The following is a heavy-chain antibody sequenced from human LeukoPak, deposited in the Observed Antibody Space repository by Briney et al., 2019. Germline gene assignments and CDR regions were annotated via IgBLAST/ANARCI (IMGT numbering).Heavy chain of an antibody. CDR2: IRYDGNSE. J-gene: IGHJ4*02. CDR3: AKDLWNEINPNYFDY. Sequence: GGSLRLSCTASGFTFSTYDMHWVRQAPGKGLQWVTFIRYDGNSESYADSVKGRFTISRNNSKNTLYLQMNSLRAEDTAVYYCAKDLWNEINPNYFDYWGQGTLVTVSS. D-gene: IGHD1-1*01. V-gene: IGHV3-30*02. CDR1: GFTFSTYD.